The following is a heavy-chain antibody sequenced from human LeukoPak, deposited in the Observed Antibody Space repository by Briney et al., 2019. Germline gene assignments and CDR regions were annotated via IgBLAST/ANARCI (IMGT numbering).Heavy chain of an antibody. Sequence: PSGTLSLTCAVSGGSISSSNWWSWVRQPPGKGLEWIGEIYHSGSTNYNPSLKSRVAISVDTSKNQFSLRLSSVTAADTAVYYCARDFGDYRVDYWGQGTLVTVSS. J-gene: IGHJ4*02. D-gene: IGHD4-17*01. CDR1: GGSISSSNW. CDR2: IYHSGST. V-gene: IGHV4-4*02. CDR3: ARDFGDYRVDY.